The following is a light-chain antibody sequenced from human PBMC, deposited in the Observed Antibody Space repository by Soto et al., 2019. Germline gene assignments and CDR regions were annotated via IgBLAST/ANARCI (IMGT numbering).Light chain of an antibody. CDR3: QEYGSSRFT. Sequence: EIVLTQSPGTLSLSPGERATLSCRASQSISSSYLAWYQQKPGQAPRLLVYGASSWATGVPDRFSGSGSGRDFTRTISRLEPEDFAVYYCQEYGSSRFTCGTETKVDIK. CDR2: GAS. J-gene: IGKJ3*01. CDR1: QSISSSY. V-gene: IGKV3-20*01.